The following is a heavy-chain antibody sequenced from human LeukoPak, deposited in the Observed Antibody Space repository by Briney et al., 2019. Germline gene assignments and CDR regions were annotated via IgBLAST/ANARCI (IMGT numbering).Heavy chain of an antibody. CDR3: ARSVQQLAYYFDY. Sequence: TGGSLRLSCAASGFTFSSYWMTWVRQAPGKGLEWVANIKQDGSEKYYVDSVKGRFTISRDNAKTSLYLQMNSLRAEDTAVYYCARSVQQLAYYFDYWGQGTLVTVSS. CDR2: IKQDGSEK. V-gene: IGHV3-7*02. CDR1: GFTFSSYW. D-gene: IGHD6-13*01. J-gene: IGHJ4*02.